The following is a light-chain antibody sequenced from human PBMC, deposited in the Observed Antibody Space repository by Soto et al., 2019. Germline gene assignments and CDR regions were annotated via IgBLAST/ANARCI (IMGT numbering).Light chain of an antibody. V-gene: IGLV2-8*01. CDR3: SSYAGSSNV. J-gene: IGLJ1*01. CDR2: EVN. CDR1: SSDVGGYNY. Sequence: QSALTQPPSASGSPGQSVAISCTGTSSDVGGYNYVSWYQQHPGKAPILMIYEVNKRPSGVPDRFSGSKSSNTASLTVSGLQAEDESDYYCSSYAGSSNVFGTGTKLTVL.